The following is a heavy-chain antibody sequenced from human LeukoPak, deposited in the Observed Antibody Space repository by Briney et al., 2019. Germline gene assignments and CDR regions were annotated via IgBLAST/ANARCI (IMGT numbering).Heavy chain of an antibody. J-gene: IGHJ5*02. CDR1: GDSISSYF. Sequence: SETLSLTCTVSGDSISSYFWSWIRQPRWKRLEWIGSMYYSGNTNYNPSLKSRVTISRDTSKNQFSLKVSSVTAADTAVYYCARADVNNWFDPWGQGTLVTVSS. V-gene: IGHV4-59*01. CDR3: ARADVNNWFDP. CDR2: MYYSGNT.